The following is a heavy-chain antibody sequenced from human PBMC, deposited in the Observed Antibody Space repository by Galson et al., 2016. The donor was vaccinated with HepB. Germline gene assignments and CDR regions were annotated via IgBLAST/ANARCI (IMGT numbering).Heavy chain of an antibody. CDR3: ARADHSSGYCDVFDI. CDR2: ISHDNISK. Sequence: SLRLSCAASGFTFSSYSMHWVRQPPGKGLEWVAAISHDNISKYYTDSVKGRFTISRDNSGNTVDLQMNSLSAEDTAVYYCARADHSSGYCDVFDIWGQGTKGTVSS. D-gene: IGHD3-22*01. CDR1: GFTFSSYS. J-gene: IGHJ3*02. V-gene: IGHV3-30*03.